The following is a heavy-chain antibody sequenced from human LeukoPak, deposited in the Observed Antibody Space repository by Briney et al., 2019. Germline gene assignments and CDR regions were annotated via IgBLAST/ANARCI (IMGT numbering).Heavy chain of an antibody. Sequence: GGSLRLSCTVSGFTVSSNSMSWVRQAPGKGLEWVSAISGSGGSTYYADSVKGRFTISRDNSKNTLYLQMNSLRAEDTAVYYCAKASAMIVVVSKHFDYWGQGTLVTVSS. V-gene: IGHV3-23*01. CDR2: ISGSGGST. CDR3: AKASAMIVVVSKHFDY. CDR1: GFTVSSNS. J-gene: IGHJ4*02. D-gene: IGHD3-22*01.